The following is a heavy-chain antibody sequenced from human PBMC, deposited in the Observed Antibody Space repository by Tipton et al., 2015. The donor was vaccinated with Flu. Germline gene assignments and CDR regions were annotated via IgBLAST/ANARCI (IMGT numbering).Heavy chain of an antibody. Sequence: TLSLTCTVSGYSISTRYYWGWIRQPPGKGLEWIGCVYHGGTTYYNPSLKSRVAISLDTFKNQFSLKLNSVTAADTAVYYCARSTYYYGSGSSDYWGQGSLVTVSS. CDR1: GYSISTRYY. CDR2: VYHGGTT. J-gene: IGHJ4*02. CDR3: ARSTYYYGSGSSDY. V-gene: IGHV4-38-2*02. D-gene: IGHD3-10*01.